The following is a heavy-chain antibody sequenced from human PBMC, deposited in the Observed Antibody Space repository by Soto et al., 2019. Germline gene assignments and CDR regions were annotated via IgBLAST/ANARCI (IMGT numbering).Heavy chain of an antibody. CDR1: GGSFSGYY. Sequence: QVQLQQWGAGLLKPSETLSLTCAVYGGSFSGYYWSWIRQPPGKGLEWIGEINHSGSTNYNPSLKSRVTISVDPSKNQFSLKLSSVTAADTAVYYCARGPRGLAAAGSLRGPHFDYWGQGTLVTVSS. J-gene: IGHJ4*02. CDR3: ARGPRGLAAAGSLRGPHFDY. CDR2: INHSGST. D-gene: IGHD6-13*01. V-gene: IGHV4-34*01.